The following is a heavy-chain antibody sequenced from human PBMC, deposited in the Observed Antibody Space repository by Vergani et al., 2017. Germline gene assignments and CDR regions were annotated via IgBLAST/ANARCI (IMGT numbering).Heavy chain of an antibody. CDR1: GFSFRNAW. Sequence: EVQLVESGGGIVKPGGSLRLSCVASGFSFRNAWMNWVRRTPGKGLEWVGRIKSTFDRGTTDYAAAVKGRFTISRDDSKNTLFLQMNGLKTEDIGVYYCTTEXRYCGDGSCYWLRDHHYYGMDVWVQGTTVTVSS. CDR3: TTEXRYCGDGSCYWLRDHHYYGMDV. J-gene: IGHJ6*02. V-gene: IGHV3-15*07. CDR2: IKSTFDRGTT. D-gene: IGHD2-21*01.